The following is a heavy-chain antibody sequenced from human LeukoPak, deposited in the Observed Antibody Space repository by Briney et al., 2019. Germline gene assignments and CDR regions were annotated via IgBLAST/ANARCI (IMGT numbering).Heavy chain of an antibody. D-gene: IGHD6-13*01. Sequence: LGESLKISCKGSGYTFTSYWIGWVRQMPGKGLEWMGIIYPGDSDTRYSPSFQGQVTISADKSISTAYLQWSSLKASDTAMYYCARQSSSWYPSVDYWGQGTLVTVSS. V-gene: IGHV5-51*01. CDR2: IYPGDSDT. J-gene: IGHJ4*02. CDR1: GYTFTSYW. CDR3: ARQSSSWYPSVDY.